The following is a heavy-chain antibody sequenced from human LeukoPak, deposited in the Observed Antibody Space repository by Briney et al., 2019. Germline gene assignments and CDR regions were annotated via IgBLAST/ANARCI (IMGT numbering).Heavy chain of an antibody. V-gene: IGHV3-23*01. CDR1: GFTFSSYA. Sequence: TGGSLRLSCAAPGFTFSSYAMSWVRQAPGKGLEWVSAISGSGYSTYYADSVKGRFTISRDNAKNSVYLQMKSLRAEDTAVYYCVREGYYDSSGYLGVFDYWGQGTLVTVSS. D-gene: IGHD3-22*01. CDR3: VREGYYDSSGYLGVFDY. J-gene: IGHJ4*02. CDR2: ISGSGYST.